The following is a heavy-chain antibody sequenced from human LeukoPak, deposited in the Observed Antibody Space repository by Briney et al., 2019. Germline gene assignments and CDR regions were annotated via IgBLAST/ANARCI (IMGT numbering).Heavy chain of an antibody. V-gene: IGHV3-30*04. CDR1: GFTFSSYA. CDR2: ISYDGSNK. D-gene: IGHD3-10*01. Sequence: GGSLRLSCAASGFTFSSYAMHWVRQAPGKGLEWVAVISYDGSNKYYADSVKGRFTISRDNSKNTLYLQMNSLRAEDTAVYYCASFPTITVVRGVIDYWGQGTLVTVSS. J-gene: IGHJ4*02. CDR3: ASFPTITVVRGVIDY.